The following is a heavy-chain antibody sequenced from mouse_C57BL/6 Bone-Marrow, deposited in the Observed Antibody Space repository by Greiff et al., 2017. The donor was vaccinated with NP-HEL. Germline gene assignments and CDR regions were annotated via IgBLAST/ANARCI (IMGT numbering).Heavy chain of an antibody. CDR3: ARKAYYSKTSEGYLDY. CDR1: GYTFTSYW. CDR2: IDPSDSYT. Sequence: QVQLQQSGAELVKPGASVKLSCKASGYTFTSYWMQWVKQRPGQGLEWIGEIDPSDSYTNYNQKFKGKATLTVDTSSSTAYMQLSSLTSEDSAVYYCARKAYYSKTSEGYLDYWGQGTSVTVSS. V-gene: IGHV1-50*01. D-gene: IGHD2-5*01. J-gene: IGHJ4*01.